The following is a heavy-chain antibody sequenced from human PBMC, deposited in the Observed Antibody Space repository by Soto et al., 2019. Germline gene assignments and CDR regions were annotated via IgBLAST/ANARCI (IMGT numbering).Heavy chain of an antibody. CDR2: IYYTGTT. CDR1: NDSVLTSIYY. V-gene: IGHV4-39*01. D-gene: IGHD2-2*01. J-gene: IGHJ4*02. Sequence: LSLTCTVSNDSVLTSIYYWAWIRQPPGKGLEWIGTIYYTGTTYYNPSLQSRVTISIDTSKNQFSLNLNSVTAADTAVYYCARNWNLALVPAAYFDSWGQGTMVTVSS. CDR3: ARNWNLALVPAAYFDS.